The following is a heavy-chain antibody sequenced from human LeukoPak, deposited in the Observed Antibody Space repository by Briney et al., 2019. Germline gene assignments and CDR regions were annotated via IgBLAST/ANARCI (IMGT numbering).Heavy chain of an antibody. Sequence: SVKVSCKASGGTFSSYTISWVRQAPGQGPEWMGRIIPILGIANYAQKFQGRVTITADKSTSTAYMELSSLRSEDTAVYYCARDWGGLRFLEWSHKGYWFDPWGQGTLVTVSS. CDR3: ARDWGGLRFLEWSHKGYWFDP. J-gene: IGHJ5*02. CDR1: GGTFSSYT. V-gene: IGHV1-69*04. CDR2: IIPILGIA. D-gene: IGHD3-3*01.